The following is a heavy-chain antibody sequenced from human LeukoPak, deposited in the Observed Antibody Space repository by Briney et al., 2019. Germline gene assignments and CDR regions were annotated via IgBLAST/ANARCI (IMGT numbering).Heavy chain of an antibody. CDR1: GFTFSSYA. J-gene: IGHJ4*02. Sequence: GGSLRLSCAASGFTFSSYAMHWVRQAPGKGLEWVAVISYDGSNKYCADSVEGRFTISSDTSKNTLYLQMNSLRAEDTAVYYCARDLSPVVRASPMGHWGQGTLVTVSS. D-gene: IGHD3-10*01. CDR3: ARDLSPVVRASPMGH. CDR2: ISYDGSNK. V-gene: IGHV3-30-3*01.